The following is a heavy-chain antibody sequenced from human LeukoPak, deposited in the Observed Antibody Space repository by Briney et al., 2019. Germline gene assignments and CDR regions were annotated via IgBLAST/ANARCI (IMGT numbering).Heavy chain of an antibody. V-gene: IGHV3-48*03. D-gene: IGHD1-14*01. CDR1: GFTFSSFE. J-gene: IGHJ4*02. CDR3: AKEPGAATTYYFVS. Sequence: PGGSLRLSCAASGFTFSSFEMNWVRQAPGKGLEWVSYISSRGTIIYYADSVKGRFTISRDNAKNSLYLQMNNLRVEDTAIYYCAKEPGAATTYYFVSWGQGTLVTVSS. CDR2: ISSRGTII.